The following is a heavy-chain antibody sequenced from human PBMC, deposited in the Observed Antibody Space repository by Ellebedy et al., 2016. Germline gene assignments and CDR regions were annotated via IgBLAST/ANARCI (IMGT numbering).Heavy chain of an antibody. CDR3: ARSDWEPTIAFDI. CDR1: GFTFSSYW. CDR2: INSDGSST. J-gene: IGHJ3*02. V-gene: IGHV3-74*01. D-gene: IGHD1-26*01. Sequence: GESLKISXAASGFTFSSYWMHWVRQAPGKGLVWVSRINSDGSSTSYADSVKGRFTISRDNAKNTLYLQMNSLRAEDTAVYYCARSDWEPTIAFDIWGQGTMVTVSS.